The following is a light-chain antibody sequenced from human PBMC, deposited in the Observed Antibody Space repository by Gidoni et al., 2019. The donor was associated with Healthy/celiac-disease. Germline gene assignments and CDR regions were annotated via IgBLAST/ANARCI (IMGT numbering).Light chain of an antibody. CDR3: AAWDDSLSGVV. J-gene: IGLJ2*01. V-gene: IGLV1-47*01. CDR2: RNN. Sequence: QPVLTQPPTPPRTPRPRDTIPCSGSSPNIGSNYVHWYQQLPGTAPKLLIYRNNQRPSGVPDRFSGSKSGTSASLAISGLRSEDEADYYCAAWDDSLSGVVFGGGTKLTVL. CDR1: SPNIGSNY.